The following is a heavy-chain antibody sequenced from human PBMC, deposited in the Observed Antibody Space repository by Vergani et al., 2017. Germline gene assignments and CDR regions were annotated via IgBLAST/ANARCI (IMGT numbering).Heavy chain of an antibody. Sequence: QITLKESGPTLVKPTQTLTLTCTFSGYSLTTRGVAVGWIRQPPGKALEWLAIVFWDYDKRSSPSLRNRVTITRDTSRNQVVLTMPNIDPVDTATDYCTHRPDCSVGHCYDDYWGQGTLVTVSS. CDR3: THRPDCSVGHCYDDY. V-gene: IGHV2-5*02. D-gene: IGHD2-15*01. J-gene: IGHJ4*02. CDR2: VFWDYDK. CDR1: GYSLTTRGVA.